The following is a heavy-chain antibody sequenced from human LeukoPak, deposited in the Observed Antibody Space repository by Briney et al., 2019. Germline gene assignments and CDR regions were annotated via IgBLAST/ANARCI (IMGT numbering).Heavy chain of an antibody. Sequence: GGSLRLSCAASGFTFSPYAMGWARQAPGKGLEWVSGISGAGTINYADSVKGRSTISRDNSKNTVYLQMNSLRAEDTAVYYCASDYPFYYYYLDVWGRGTTVTVSS. D-gene: IGHD4-11*01. V-gene: IGHV3-23*01. J-gene: IGHJ6*03. CDR2: ISGAGTI. CDR1: GFTFSPYA. CDR3: ASDYPFYYYYLDV.